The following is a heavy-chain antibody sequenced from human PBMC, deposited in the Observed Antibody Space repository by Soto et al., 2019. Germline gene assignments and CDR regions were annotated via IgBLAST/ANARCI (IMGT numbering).Heavy chain of an antibody. V-gene: IGHV3-74*01. CDR1: GFTFSSYW. D-gene: IGHD6-19*01. J-gene: IGHJ6*02. CDR2: INSDGSST. CDR3: ARDSSGWYFKQYYYYGMDV. Sequence: GGSLRLSCAASGFTFSSYWMHWVRQAPGKGLVWVSRINSDGSSTSYADSVKGRFTISRDNAKNTLYRQMNSLRAEDTAVYYCARDSSGWYFKQYYYYGMDVWGQGTTVTVSS.